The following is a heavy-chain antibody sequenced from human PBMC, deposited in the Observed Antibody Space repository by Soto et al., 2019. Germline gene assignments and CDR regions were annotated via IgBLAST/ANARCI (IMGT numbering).Heavy chain of an antibody. V-gene: IGHV3-23*01. D-gene: IGHD3-3*01. J-gene: IGHJ4*02. CDR1: GFTFSNYA. Sequence: GGSLRLSCAASGFTFSNYAMSWVRQAPGKGLEWVSAISGSGGSTYYADSVKGRFTISRDNSKNTLYLQMNSLRAEDTAVYYCAKAGLRFLEWFHEQFDYWGQGSLVTVSS. CDR3: AKAGLRFLEWFHEQFDY. CDR2: ISGSGGST.